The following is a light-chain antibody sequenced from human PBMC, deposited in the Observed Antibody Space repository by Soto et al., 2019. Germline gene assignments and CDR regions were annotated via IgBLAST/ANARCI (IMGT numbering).Light chain of an antibody. V-gene: IGKV3-11*01. Sequence: EIVLTQSPATLSLSRGERATLSCRASQSVSSNLAWYQQKPGQAPRLLIYDASNRATGIPARFSGSGSGTDFTLTISSLEPEDSAVYYCQQRSNWPPITFGQGTRLEIK. J-gene: IGKJ5*01. CDR3: QQRSNWPPIT. CDR2: DAS. CDR1: QSVSSN.